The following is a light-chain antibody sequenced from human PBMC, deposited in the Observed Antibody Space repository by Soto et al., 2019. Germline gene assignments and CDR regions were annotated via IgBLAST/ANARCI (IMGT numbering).Light chain of an antibody. V-gene: IGLV1-47*01. CDR2: RND. CDR3: AAWDDSLSTWV. J-gene: IGLJ3*02. CDR1: SSSIGSNF. Sequence: QSVLTQPPSASGTPGQRVTISCSGSSSSIGSNFVYWYQQLPGTAPKLLIYRNDQRPSGVPDRFSGSKSGTSASLAFSGLRSDDEADYYCAAWDDSLSTWVFGGGTKVTVL.